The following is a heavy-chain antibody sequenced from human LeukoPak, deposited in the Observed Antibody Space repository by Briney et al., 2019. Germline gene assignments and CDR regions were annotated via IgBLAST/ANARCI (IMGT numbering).Heavy chain of an antibody. CDR1: GYTFTGYY. V-gene: IGHV1-2*02. CDR2: INPNSGGT. J-gene: IGHJ6*03. D-gene: IGHD3-10*01. Sequence: ASVKVSCKASGYTFTGYYMHWVRQAPGQGLEWMGWINPNSGGTNYAQKFQGRVTMTRDTSISTAFMELSSLRSDDTAVYSCARGRYGSGSLGYMDVWGKGTTVTISS. CDR3: ARGRYGSGSLGYMDV.